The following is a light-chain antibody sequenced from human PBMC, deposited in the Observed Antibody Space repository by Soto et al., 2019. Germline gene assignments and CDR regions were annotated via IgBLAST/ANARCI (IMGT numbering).Light chain of an antibody. Sequence: EVVMTQSPATLSVSPGERVILSCRASQSVSSNLVWYQQKPGQAPRVLIYGASTRATGIPARFSGSGSGTEFTLTISSLQSEDYAVYFCQQYNNWPYTFGQGTKVEI. CDR1: QSVSSN. CDR3: QQYNNWPYT. J-gene: IGKJ2*01. V-gene: IGKV3-15*01. CDR2: GAS.